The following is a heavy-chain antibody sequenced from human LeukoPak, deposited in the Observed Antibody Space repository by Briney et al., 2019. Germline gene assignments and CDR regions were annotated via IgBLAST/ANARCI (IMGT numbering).Heavy chain of an antibody. CDR1: GFSFSNYA. D-gene: IGHD5-24*01. J-gene: IGHJ3*02. V-gene: IGHV3-30-3*01. Sequence: PGGSLRLSCVASGFSFSNYAVHWVRHSPGKGLEWVATISYDGNNKYYGVSVQGRFTISRDGPQSTLYLQMNSLRTDDTAMYYCARVRDGSVRGGFDIWGQGTLVSVSS. CDR2: ISYDGNNK. CDR3: ARVRDGSVRGGFDI.